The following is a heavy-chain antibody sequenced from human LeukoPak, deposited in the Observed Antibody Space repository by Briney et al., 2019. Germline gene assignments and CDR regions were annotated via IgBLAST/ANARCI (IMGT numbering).Heavy chain of an antibody. CDR2: INPTGGST. CDR3: ARTAARRFDY. V-gene: IGHV1-46*01. Sequence: ASGKVSCKASGYTFPSYFMHWVRQAPGQGLEWMGIINPTGGSTTYAQKFQGRVTMTRDTSTSTVYMELSSLRSDDTVVYYCARTAARRFDYWGQGTLVTVSS. D-gene: IGHD6-6*01. J-gene: IGHJ4*02. CDR1: GYTFPSYF.